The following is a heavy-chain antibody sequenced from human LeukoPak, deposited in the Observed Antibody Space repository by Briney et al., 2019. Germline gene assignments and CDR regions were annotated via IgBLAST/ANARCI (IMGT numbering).Heavy chain of an antibody. Sequence: PGGSLRLSCAVSGFTFSDFTMNWVRQAPGKGPEWVSSISSSGRYIYYADSLKGRFTISRDNAKNSLYLQMNSLRAEDTAVYYCATWISEDAFDFWGQGTMVTVSS. V-gene: IGHV3-21*01. CDR3: ATWISEDAFDF. CDR2: ISSSGRYI. D-gene: IGHD2-2*03. J-gene: IGHJ3*01. CDR1: GFTFSDFT.